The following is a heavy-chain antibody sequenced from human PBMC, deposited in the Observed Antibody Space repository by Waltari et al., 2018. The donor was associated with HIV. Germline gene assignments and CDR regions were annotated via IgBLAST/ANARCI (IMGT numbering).Heavy chain of an antibody. D-gene: IGHD4-4*01. CDR3: ARDGETTVKIGGFDY. CDR1: GGTFSSYA. Sequence: QVQLVQSGAEVKKPGSSVKVSCKASGGTFSSYAISWVRQAPGQGLEWMGRIIPILGIANNAQKFQGRVTITADKSTSTAYMELSSLRSEDTAVYYCARDGETTVKIGGFDYWGQGTLVTVSS. J-gene: IGHJ4*02. CDR2: IIPILGIA. V-gene: IGHV1-69*04.